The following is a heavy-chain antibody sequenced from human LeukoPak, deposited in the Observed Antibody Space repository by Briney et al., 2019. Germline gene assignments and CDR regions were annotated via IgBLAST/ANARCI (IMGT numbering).Heavy chain of an antibody. V-gene: IGHV1-69*05. CDR1: GGTFSSYA. D-gene: IGHD3-22*01. CDR2: IIPIFGTA. Sequence: SVKVSCKASGGTFSSYAISWVRQAPGQGLEWMGGIIPIFGTANYAQKFQGRVTITTDESTSTAYMELSSLRSEDTAVYYCARAPKNYYDSSGSPDYWGQGTLVTVSS. J-gene: IGHJ4*02. CDR3: ARAPKNYYDSSGSPDY.